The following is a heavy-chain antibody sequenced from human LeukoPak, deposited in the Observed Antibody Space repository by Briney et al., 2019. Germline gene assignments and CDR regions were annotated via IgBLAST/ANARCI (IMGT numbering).Heavy chain of an antibody. J-gene: IGHJ4*02. CDR1: GFTFSTYT. Sequence: PGGSLRLSCAASGFTFSTYTMNWVRQAPGKGLEWDSSISSSSSYIYFPDSVKDRFTISRDNAKNSLYLHMDSLRAEDTAVYYCARYYCNSTSCHYFDYWGQGTLVTVSS. CDR2: ISSSSSYI. CDR3: ARYYCNSTSCHYFDY. V-gene: IGHV3-21*01. D-gene: IGHD2-2*01.